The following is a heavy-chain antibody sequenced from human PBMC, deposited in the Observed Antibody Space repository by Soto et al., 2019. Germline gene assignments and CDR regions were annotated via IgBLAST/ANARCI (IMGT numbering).Heavy chain of an antibody. CDR1: GFNFGNYA. V-gene: IGHV3-9*01. Sequence: EVLLVESGGALVQPGRSLRLSCAVSGFNFGNYAMHWVRQAPGKGLEWVAAINWNSDKVAYAGSVLGRFTIFRDSAKNSLHLQMNDLTTEDTALYYCAKDKGGTPYYIDSWGQGILVTVSS. D-gene: IGHD6-25*01. CDR2: INWNSDKV. J-gene: IGHJ4*02. CDR3: AKDKGGTPYYIDS.